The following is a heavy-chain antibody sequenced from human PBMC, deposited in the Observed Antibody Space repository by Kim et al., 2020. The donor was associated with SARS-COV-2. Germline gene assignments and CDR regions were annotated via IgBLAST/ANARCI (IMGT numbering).Heavy chain of an antibody. CDR3: ARSPLGWELHNYFDP. J-gene: IGHJ5*02. D-gene: IGHD1-26*01. Sequence: ASVKVSCKASGYTFPDYALSWVRQAPGQGLQWMGWINTNTGKATYAQGFTGRFVFSLETSVATAYLQISSLEPGDSAVYYCARSPLGWELHNYFDPWGQG. CDR1: GYTFPDYA. CDR2: INTNTGKA. V-gene: IGHV7-4-1*01.